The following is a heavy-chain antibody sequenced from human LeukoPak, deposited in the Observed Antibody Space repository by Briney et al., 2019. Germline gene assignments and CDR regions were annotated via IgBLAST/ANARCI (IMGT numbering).Heavy chain of an antibody. Sequence: GGSLRLSCAASGFTFSSYGMHWVRQAPGKGLEWAAFIRYDGSNKYYADSVKGRFTISRDNSKNTLYLQMNSLRAEDTAVYYCAKDPGTRYDPLGYFDYWGQGTLVTVSS. CDR3: AKDPGTRYDPLGYFDY. D-gene: IGHD3-10*01. J-gene: IGHJ4*02. CDR2: IRYDGSNK. CDR1: GFTFSSYG. V-gene: IGHV3-30*02.